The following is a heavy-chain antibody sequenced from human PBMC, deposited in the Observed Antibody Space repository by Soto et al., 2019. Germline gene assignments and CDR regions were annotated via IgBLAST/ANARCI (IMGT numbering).Heavy chain of an antibody. D-gene: IGHD2-15*01. Sequence: QVQLVESGGGVVQPGRSLRLSCAASGFTFSSYGMHWVRQAPGKGLEWVAVVWYDGSKNYYADSVKGRFTISRDISKSTLFLQMNSLRAEDTAVYYCARGSPADCSTGSCYATLWFDPWGQGTLVTVSS. V-gene: IGHV3-33*01. J-gene: IGHJ5*02. CDR3: ARGSPADCSTGSCYATLWFDP. CDR1: GFTFSSYG. CDR2: VWYDGSKN.